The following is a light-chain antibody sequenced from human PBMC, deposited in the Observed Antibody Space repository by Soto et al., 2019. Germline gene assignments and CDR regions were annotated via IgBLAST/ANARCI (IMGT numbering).Light chain of an antibody. CDR3: SSFAGSHYV. J-gene: IGLJ1*01. CDR1: SSDVGGYNY. V-gene: IGLV2-8*01. CDR2: EVS. Sequence: QSALTQPPSASGSPGQSVTISCTGTSSDVGGYNYVSWYQQHPGKAPKLMIYEVSKRPSGVPDRFSGSKSGNTASLTVSGLQAEDEADYFCSSFAGSHYVFGAGTSSPS.